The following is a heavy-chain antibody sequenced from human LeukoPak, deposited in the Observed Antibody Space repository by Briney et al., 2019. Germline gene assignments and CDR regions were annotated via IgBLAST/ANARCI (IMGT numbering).Heavy chain of an antibody. Sequence: SVKVSCKASGGTFSSYAISWVRQAPGQGLEWMGGIIPIFGTANYAQKFQGRVTITTDESTSTAYMELSSLRSEDTAVYYCARDLGYYDSSGLYGYWGQGTLVTVSS. J-gene: IGHJ4*02. D-gene: IGHD3-22*01. V-gene: IGHV1-69*05. CDR1: GGTFSSYA. CDR2: IIPIFGTA. CDR3: ARDLGYYDSSGLYGY.